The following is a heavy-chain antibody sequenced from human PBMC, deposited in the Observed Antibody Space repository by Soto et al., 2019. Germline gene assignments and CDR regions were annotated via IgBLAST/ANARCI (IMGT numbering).Heavy chain of an antibody. V-gene: IGHV4-59*08. CDR3: ARRYGGTFDY. CDR1: GGSISSYY. CDR2: IYYSGST. D-gene: IGHD2-15*01. J-gene: IGHJ4*02. Sequence: QVQLQESGPGLVKPSETLSLTCTVSGGSISSYYWSWIRQPPGKGLEWIGYIYYSGSTNYNPSLKSRVTLPVDTSTNQFSLKLSSVTAADTAVYYCARRYGGTFDYWGQGTLVTVSS.